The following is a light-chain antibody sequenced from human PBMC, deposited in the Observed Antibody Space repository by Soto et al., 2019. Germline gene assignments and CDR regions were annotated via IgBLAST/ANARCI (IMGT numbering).Light chain of an antibody. Sequence: DIQMTQSPATLSASVGDRVTITCGAGKIIVSFLAWYQKKPGKAPKSLIYKASSLDSGVPSRFSGSGSGTEFTLTISSLQPDDVATYYCQQYANSYFTFGPGTTVDLK. V-gene: IGKV1-5*03. J-gene: IGKJ3*01. CDR3: QQYANSYFT. CDR2: KAS. CDR1: KIIVSF.